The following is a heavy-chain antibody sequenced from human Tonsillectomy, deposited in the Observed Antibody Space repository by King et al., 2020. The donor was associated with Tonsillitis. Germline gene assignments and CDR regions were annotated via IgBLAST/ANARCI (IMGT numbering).Heavy chain of an antibody. CDR1: GFTFSSYS. D-gene: IGHD1-26*01. J-gene: IGHJ6*02. Sequence: VQLVESGGGLVQPGGSLRLSCAASGFTFSSYSMNWVRQAPGKGLEWVSYISSSGRTMYYADSLKGRFTISRDNAKNSLYLQMNSLRAEDTAVYYCARAEWSDYYYDGMDVWGQGTTVTVSS. CDR2: ISSSGRTM. V-gene: IGHV3-48*01. CDR3: ARAEWSDYYYDGMDV.